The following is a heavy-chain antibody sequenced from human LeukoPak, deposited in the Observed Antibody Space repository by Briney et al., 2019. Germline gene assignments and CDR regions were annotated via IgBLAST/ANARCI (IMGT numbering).Heavy chain of an antibody. CDR2: ISGSGGST. J-gene: IGHJ4*02. CDR1: GFTFSSYA. D-gene: IGHD2-2*01. Sequence: GGSLRLSCAASGFTFSSYAMSWVRQAPGKGLEWVSAISGSGGSTYYADSVKGRFTIPRDNSKNTLYLQMNSLRAEDTAVYYCAKGISSTSCFDYWGQGTLVTVSS. CDR3: AKGISSTSCFDY. V-gene: IGHV3-23*01.